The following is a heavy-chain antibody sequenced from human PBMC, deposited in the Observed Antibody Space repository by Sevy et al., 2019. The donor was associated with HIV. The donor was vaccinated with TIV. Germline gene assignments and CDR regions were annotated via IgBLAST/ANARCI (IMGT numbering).Heavy chain of an antibody. Sequence: SETLSLTCTVSGGSISSSSYYWGWIRQPPGKGLEWIGSIYYSGSTYYNPSLKSRVTISVDTSKNQFSLKLSSVTAADKAVYYCARGLLTRENWFDPWGQGTLVTVSS. J-gene: IGHJ5*02. D-gene: IGHD2-15*01. V-gene: IGHV4-39*01. CDR2: IYYSGST. CDR3: ARGLLTRENWFDP. CDR1: GGSISSSSYY.